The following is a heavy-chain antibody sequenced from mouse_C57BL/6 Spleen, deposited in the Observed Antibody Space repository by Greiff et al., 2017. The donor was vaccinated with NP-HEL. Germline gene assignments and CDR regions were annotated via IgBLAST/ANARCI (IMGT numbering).Heavy chain of an antibody. CDR2: INYDGSST. J-gene: IGHJ2*01. CDR1: GFTFSVYY. D-gene: IGHD4-1*01. V-gene: IGHV5-16*01. Sequence: EVQRVESEGGLVQPGSSMKLSCTASGFTFSVYYMAWVRQVPEKGLEWVANINYDGSSTYYLDSLKSRFIISRDNAKNILYLQMSSLKSEDTATYYCARDRVGRGFDYWGQGTTLTVSS. CDR3: ARDRVGRGFDY.